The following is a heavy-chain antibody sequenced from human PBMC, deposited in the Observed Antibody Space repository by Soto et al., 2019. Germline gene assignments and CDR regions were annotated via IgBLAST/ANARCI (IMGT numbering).Heavy chain of an antibody. V-gene: IGHV3-30-3*01. CDR2: IAYDGTIN. CDR3: EREKIKGTPDYLDS. J-gene: IGHJ4*02. CDR1: GFTFSANA. Sequence: QEQLVESGGDVVQPGRSLTLSCAASGFTFSANAMHWVRQAPGKGLEWVAVIAYDGTINIYRDSVKGRFTISRDDSNSTLYLQMKSMRPEDTAVYYCEREKIKGTPDYLDSWGQGTLVTVSS. D-gene: IGHD1-7*01.